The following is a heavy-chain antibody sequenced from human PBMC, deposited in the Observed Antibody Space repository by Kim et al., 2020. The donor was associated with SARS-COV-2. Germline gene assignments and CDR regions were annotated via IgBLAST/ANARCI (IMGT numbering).Heavy chain of an antibody. D-gene: IGHD2-15*01. V-gene: IGHV1-8*01. Sequence: AQKVQGRVTMTRNTSISTAYMELSSLRSEDTAVYYCAKRSWGDYYYYMDVWGKGTTVTVSS. CDR3: AKRSWGDYYYYMDV. J-gene: IGHJ6*03.